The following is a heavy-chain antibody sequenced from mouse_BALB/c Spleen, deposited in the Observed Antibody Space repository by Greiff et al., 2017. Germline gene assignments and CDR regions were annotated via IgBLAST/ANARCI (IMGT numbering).Heavy chain of an antibody. V-gene: IGHV14-3*02. J-gene: IGHJ2*01. CDR1: GFNIKDTY. CDR2: IDPANGNT. D-gene: IGHD2-3*01. CDR3: ARLGYDGYYRDYFDY. Sequence: VQLQQSGAELVKPGASVKLSCTASGFNIKDTYMHWVKQRPEQGLEWIGRIDPANGNTKYDPKFQGKATITADTSSNTAYLQLSSLTSEDTAVYYCARLGYDGYYRDYFDYWGQGTTLTVSS.